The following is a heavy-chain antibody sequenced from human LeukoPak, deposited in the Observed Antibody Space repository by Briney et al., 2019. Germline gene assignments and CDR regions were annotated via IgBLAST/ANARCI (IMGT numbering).Heavy chain of an antibody. Sequence: GGSLRLSCAASGFTFSSYGMHWVRQAPGKGLEWVAVISYDGSNKYYADSVKGRFTISRDNSKNTLYLQMNSLRAEDTAVYYCAPRIPRSDDYWGQGTLVTVSS. CDR1: GFTFSSYG. D-gene: IGHD6-25*01. CDR3: APRIPRSDDY. V-gene: IGHV3-30*03. J-gene: IGHJ4*02. CDR2: ISYDGSNK.